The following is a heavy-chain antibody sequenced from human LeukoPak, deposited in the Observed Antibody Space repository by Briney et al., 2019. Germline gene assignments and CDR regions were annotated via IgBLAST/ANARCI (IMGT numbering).Heavy chain of an antibody. CDR2: IIPIFGTA. D-gene: IGHD1-7*01. CDR3: ATFINPPYNWNYGLDTY. Sequence: SVKVSCKAYGGNFNNYAISWVRQAPGQGLDWMGGIIPIFGTANYAQKFQDRVKISAERFTTTAYMEVSSLRSEDTAVYYCATFINPPYNWNYGLDTYWGQGTLVTVSS. J-gene: IGHJ4*02. CDR1: GGNFNNYA. V-gene: IGHV1-69*06.